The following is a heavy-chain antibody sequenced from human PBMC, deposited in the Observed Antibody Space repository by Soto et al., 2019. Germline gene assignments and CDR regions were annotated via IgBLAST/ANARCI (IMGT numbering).Heavy chain of an antibody. Sequence: QVQLVESGGGVVQPGRSLRLSCAASGFTFSPYGMHWVRQAPGKGLEWVVLISYDGSNKQYADSVKGRFTISRDNSKNTLYLQMNSLRAEDTAVYYCAKDSYDLLTGLDYWGQGTLVTVSS. V-gene: IGHV3-30*18. CDR1: GFTFSPYG. J-gene: IGHJ4*02. CDR2: ISYDGSNK. CDR3: AKDSYDLLTGLDY. D-gene: IGHD3-9*01.